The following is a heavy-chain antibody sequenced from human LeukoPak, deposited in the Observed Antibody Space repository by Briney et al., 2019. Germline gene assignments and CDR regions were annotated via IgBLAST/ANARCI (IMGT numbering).Heavy chain of an antibody. CDR1: GYTFTGYY. CDR2: INPNSGGT. D-gene: IGHD5-18*01. CDR3: ARDIVMVTYWFDP. J-gene: IGHJ5*02. V-gene: IGHV1-2*02. Sequence: GASVKVSCKASGYTFTGYYMHWVRQAPGQGLEWMGWINPNSGGTNYAQKFQGRVTMTRDTSISTAYMVLSRLRSDDTAVYYCARDIVMVTYWFDPWGQGTLVTVSS.